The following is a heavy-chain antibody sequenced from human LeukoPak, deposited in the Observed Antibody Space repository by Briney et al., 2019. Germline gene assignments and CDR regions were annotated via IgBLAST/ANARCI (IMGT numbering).Heavy chain of an antibody. Sequence: SETLSLTCTVSGGSISSGGYYWSWIRQHPGKGLERIGYIYYSGSTYYNPSLKSRVTISVDTSKNQFSLKLSSVTAADTAVYYCARDPFGDAFDIWGQGTMVTVSS. CDR2: IYYSGST. D-gene: IGHD3-10*01. CDR1: GGSISSGGYY. CDR3: ARDPFGDAFDI. J-gene: IGHJ3*02. V-gene: IGHV4-31*03.